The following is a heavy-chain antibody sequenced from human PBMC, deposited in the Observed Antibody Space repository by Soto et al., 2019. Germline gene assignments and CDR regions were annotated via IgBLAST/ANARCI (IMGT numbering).Heavy chain of an antibody. D-gene: IGHD2-15*01. CDR1: GSTFNNFA. Sequence: QVVLLQSGAEVQEPGSSVRVSCQVSGSTFNNFAFSWVRQAPGHGPEWMGGIVVDSNTAEYSQRFQDRVTITADTSTDTLYMELGSLTFEDTAGYYCARAIKWWEVNYYFDFWGQGTLVTVSS. V-gene: IGHV1-69*06. J-gene: IGHJ4*02. CDR2: IVVDSNTA. CDR3: ARAIKWWEVNYYFDF.